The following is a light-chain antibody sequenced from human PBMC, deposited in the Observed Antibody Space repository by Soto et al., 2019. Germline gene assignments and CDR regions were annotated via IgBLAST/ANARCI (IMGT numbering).Light chain of an antibody. Sequence: QAVVTQPPSVSGAPGQRVTISCTGSSSNIGAGYDVYWYQHLPGTAPKLLIYDNNNRPSGVPDRFSGSKSGTSASLAITGLQAEDEADYYCQSYDSSLSGVVFGGGTKVTVL. J-gene: IGLJ2*01. V-gene: IGLV1-40*01. CDR2: DNN. CDR1: SSNIGAGYD. CDR3: QSYDSSLSGVV.